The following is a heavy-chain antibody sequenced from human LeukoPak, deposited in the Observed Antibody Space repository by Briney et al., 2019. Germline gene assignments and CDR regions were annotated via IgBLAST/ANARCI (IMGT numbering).Heavy chain of an antibody. CDR2: ISGSGGST. CDR3: AKDQSYVRSRAFDY. J-gene: IGHJ4*02. Sequence: GGSLRLSCAASGFTFSSYSMNWVRQAPGKGLEWVSAISGSGGSTYYADSVKGRFTISRDNSKNTLYLQMNSLRAEDTAVYYCAKDQSYVRSRAFDYWGQGTLVTVSS. CDR1: GFTFSSYS. V-gene: IGHV3-23*01. D-gene: IGHD3-16*01.